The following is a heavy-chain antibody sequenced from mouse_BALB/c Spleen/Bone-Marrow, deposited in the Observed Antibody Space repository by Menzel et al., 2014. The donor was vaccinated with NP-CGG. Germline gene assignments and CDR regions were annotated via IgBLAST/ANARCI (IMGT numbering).Heavy chain of an antibody. Sequence: EVMLVESGGGLVKPGGSLKLSCAASGFAFSSYDMSWVRQTPEKRLEWVAYISSGGGSTYYPDTVKGRFTISRDNAKNTLYLQMSSLKSEDTAMYYFARHEDGYYDAMDYWGQGTSVTVSS. CDR1: GFAFSSYD. CDR2: ISSGGGST. D-gene: IGHD2-3*01. J-gene: IGHJ4*01. V-gene: IGHV5-12-1*01. CDR3: ARHEDGYYDAMDY.